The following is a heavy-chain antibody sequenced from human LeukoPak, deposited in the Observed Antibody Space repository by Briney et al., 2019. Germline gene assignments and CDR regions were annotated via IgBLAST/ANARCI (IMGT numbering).Heavy chain of an antibody. V-gene: IGHV3-7*01. CDR3: ARGPDYGDRLDFFDY. D-gene: IGHD4-17*01. CDR2: IKQDGSQ. Sequence: GGSLRLSCAASGFTFSSYCMSWVRQTPGKGPEWVASIKQDGSQYYVDSVKGRFIISRDNAKNSLYLQMNSLRAEDTAVYSCARGPDYGDRLDFFDYWGQGTLVTVSS. CDR1: GFTFSSYC. J-gene: IGHJ4*02.